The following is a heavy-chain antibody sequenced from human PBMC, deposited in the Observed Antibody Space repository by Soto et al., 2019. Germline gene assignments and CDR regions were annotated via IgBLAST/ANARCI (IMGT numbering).Heavy chain of an antibody. J-gene: IGHJ6*02. D-gene: IGHD2-15*01. V-gene: IGHV1-69*02. CDR1: GGTFSSYT. Sequence: SVKVSCKASGGTFSSYTISWVRQAPGQGLEWMGRIIPILGIANYAQKFQGRVTITADKSTSTAYMELSSLRSEDTAVYYCARGRYCSGGSCYSFRNYYYYGMDVWGQGTTVTVSS. CDR2: IIPILGIA. CDR3: ARGRYCSGGSCYSFRNYYYYGMDV.